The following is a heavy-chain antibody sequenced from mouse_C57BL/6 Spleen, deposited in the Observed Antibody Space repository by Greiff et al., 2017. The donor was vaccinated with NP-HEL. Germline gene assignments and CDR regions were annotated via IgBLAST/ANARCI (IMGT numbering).Heavy chain of an antibody. CDR1: GYTFTDYE. CDR3: TRYHYYGSSYGYFDV. D-gene: IGHD1-1*01. J-gene: IGHJ1*03. V-gene: IGHV1-15*01. CDR2: IDPETGGT. Sequence: QVHVKQSGAELVRPGASVTLSCKASGYTFTDYEMHWVKQTPVHGLEWIGAIDPETGGTAYNQKFKGKAILTADKSSSTAYMELRSLTSEDSAVYYCTRYHYYGSSYGYFDVWGTGTTVTVSS.